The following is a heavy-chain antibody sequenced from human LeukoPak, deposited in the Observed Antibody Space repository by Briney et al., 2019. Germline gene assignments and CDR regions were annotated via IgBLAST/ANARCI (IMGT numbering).Heavy chain of an antibody. CDR2: ISAYNGNT. Sequence: ASVKVSCKASGYTFTSYGIIWVRQAPGQGLEWMGWISAYNGNTNYAQKLQGRVTMTTDTSTSTAYMELRNLRSDDTAVYYCARAGDYSLYYGMDVWGQGTTVTVSS. CDR3: ARAGDYSLYYGMDV. D-gene: IGHD4-17*01. V-gene: IGHV1-18*01. J-gene: IGHJ6*02. CDR1: GYTFTSYG.